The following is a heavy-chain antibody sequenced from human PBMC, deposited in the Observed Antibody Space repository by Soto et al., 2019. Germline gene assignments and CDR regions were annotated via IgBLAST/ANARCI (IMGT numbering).Heavy chain of an antibody. D-gene: IGHD5-12*01. V-gene: IGHV3-11*01. CDR2: ISSSGSTI. CDR3: ASGEGIVATIGNYFDY. J-gene: IGHJ4*02. Sequence: GGSLRLSCAASGFTFSDYYMSWIRQAPGKGLEWVSYISSSGSTIYYADSVKGRFTISRDNAKNSLYLQMNSLRAEDTAVYYCASGEGIVATIGNYFDYWGQGTLVTVSS. CDR1: GFTFSDYY.